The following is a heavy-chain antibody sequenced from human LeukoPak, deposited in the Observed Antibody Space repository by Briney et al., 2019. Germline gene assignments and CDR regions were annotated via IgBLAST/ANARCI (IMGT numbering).Heavy chain of an antibody. D-gene: IGHD6-13*01. J-gene: IGHJ5*02. V-gene: IGHV3-23*01. CDR3: AKDPAAAGTTMFDP. CDR2: ISGSGGST. CDR1: GFTFSSYA. Sequence: GGSLRLSCAASGFTFSSYAMSWVLQAPGKGLEWVSAISGSGGSTYYADSVKGRFTISRDNSKNTLYLQMNSLRAEDTAVYYCAKDPAAAGTTMFDPWGQGTLVTVSS.